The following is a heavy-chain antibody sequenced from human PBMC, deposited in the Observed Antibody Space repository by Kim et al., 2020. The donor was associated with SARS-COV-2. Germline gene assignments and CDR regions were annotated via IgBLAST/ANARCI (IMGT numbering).Heavy chain of an antibody. Sequence: SETLSLTCTVSDDSITSTTYFWGWIRQPPGKGLEWIGTIYYRGSTYYSPSLKSRLTILVETSKNQFSLKLSSVTAADTAVYYCAGIPVAGEAFNHYFSGMDVWGQGTTVIVSS. J-gene: IGHJ6*02. V-gene: IGHV4-39*07. D-gene: IGHD6-19*01. CDR3: AGIPVAGEAFNHYFSGMDV. CDR2: IYYRGST. CDR1: DDSITSTTYF.